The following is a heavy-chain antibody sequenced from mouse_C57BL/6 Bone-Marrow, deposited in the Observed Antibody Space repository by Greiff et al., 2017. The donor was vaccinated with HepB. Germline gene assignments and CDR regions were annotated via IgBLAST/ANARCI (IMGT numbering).Heavy chain of an antibody. Sequence: ESGPGLVKPSQSLSLTCSVTGYSITSGYYWNWIRQFPGNKLEWMGYISYDGSNNYNPSLKNRISITRDTSKNQFFLKLNSVTTEDTATYYCARDGKGYFDVWGTGTTVTVSS. CDR1: GYSITSGYY. CDR2: ISYDGSN. CDR3: ARDGKGYFDV. D-gene: IGHD1-1*01. J-gene: IGHJ1*03. V-gene: IGHV3-6*01.